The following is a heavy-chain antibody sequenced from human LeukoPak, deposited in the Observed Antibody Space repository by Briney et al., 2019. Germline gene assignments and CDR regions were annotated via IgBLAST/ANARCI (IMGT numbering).Heavy chain of an antibody. CDR1: GFTFSSYE. CDR2: ISSSGSTI. Sequence: GGSLRLSCAASGFTFSSYEMNWVRQATGKGLEWVSYISSSGSTIYYADSVKGRFTISRDNAKNSLYLQMNSLRAEDTAVYYCARDGEYSYGRFDYYYYGMDVWGQGTTVTVSS. CDR3: ARDGEYSYGRFDYYYYGMDV. V-gene: IGHV3-48*03. D-gene: IGHD5-18*01. J-gene: IGHJ6*02.